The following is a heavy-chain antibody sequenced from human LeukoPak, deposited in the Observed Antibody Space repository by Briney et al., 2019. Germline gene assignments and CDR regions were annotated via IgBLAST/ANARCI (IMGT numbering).Heavy chain of an antibody. J-gene: IGHJ3*02. CDR2: IYQSGST. Sequence: SETLSLTCTVSGYSISSGYYWGWIRQPPGKGLEWIGSIYQSGSTYYSPSLKSRVTISVDTSKNQFSLKLSSVTAADTAVYYCTRGYDSGSYYAFDIWGQGTMVTVSS. D-gene: IGHD3-10*01. CDR3: TRGYDSGSYYAFDI. V-gene: IGHV4-38-2*02. CDR1: GYSISSGYY.